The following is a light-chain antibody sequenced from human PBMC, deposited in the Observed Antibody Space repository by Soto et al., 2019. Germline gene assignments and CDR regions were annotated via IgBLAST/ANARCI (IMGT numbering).Light chain of an antibody. V-gene: IGKV3-20*01. CDR3: QQYGSSPPT. J-gene: IGKJ2*01. Sequence: EIVLTQSPGTLSLSPGEGATLSCRASQSVSSSYLAWYQQKPGQAPRLLIYGASSRAAGIPDRFSGSGSGTDFTLTISRLETDDVAVYSCQQYGSSPPTFGQGTKLEIK. CDR2: GAS. CDR1: QSVSSSY.